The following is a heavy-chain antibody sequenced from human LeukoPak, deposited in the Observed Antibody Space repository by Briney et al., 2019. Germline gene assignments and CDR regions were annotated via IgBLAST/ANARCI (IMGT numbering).Heavy chain of an antibody. D-gene: IGHD1-1*01. CDR3: TRDRGAYNLYDY. CDR1: GFTFGDYA. J-gene: IGHJ4*02. CDR2: IRSKAYGETA. Sequence: GGSLRLSCTASGFTFGDYAMSWIRQAPGKGLEWVGFIRSKAYGETADYAASVKGRFTILRDDSKAIAYLQMNSLKTEDTAVYHCTRDRGAYNLYDYWGQGTLVTVSS. V-gene: IGHV3-49*03.